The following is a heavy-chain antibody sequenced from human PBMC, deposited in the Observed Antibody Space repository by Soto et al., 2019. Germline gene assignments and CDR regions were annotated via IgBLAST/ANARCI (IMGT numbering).Heavy chain of an antibody. V-gene: IGHV1-69*01. J-gene: IGHJ6*02. D-gene: IGHD6-19*01. CDR1: GGTFSSYV. Sequence: QVQLVQSGAEVKKPGSSVKVSCKASGGTFSSYVISWVRQAPGQGLEWMGGIIPIFGTANYAQKFQGRVTITADESTSTAYMELSSLRSEDTAVYYCARDLVAVAGTGYYYGMDVWGQGTTVTVSS. CDR2: IIPIFGTA. CDR3: ARDLVAVAGTGYYYGMDV.